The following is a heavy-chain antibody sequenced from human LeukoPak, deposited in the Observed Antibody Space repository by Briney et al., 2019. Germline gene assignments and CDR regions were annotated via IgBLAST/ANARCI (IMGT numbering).Heavy chain of an antibody. D-gene: IGHD3-10*01. CDR2: IYLDGSKI. CDR3: VRDDSGSVIRGVLHY. Sequence: GGSLKLSCTASGFTLSSYAIHWVRQAPGKGLEWVSVIYLDGSKIYYADSVKGRFTLSRDNSKNTLYLQMNSLIAEDTAVYYCVRDDSGSVIRGVLHYWGQGALVTVSS. V-gene: IGHV3-33*01. J-gene: IGHJ4*02. CDR1: GFTLSSYA.